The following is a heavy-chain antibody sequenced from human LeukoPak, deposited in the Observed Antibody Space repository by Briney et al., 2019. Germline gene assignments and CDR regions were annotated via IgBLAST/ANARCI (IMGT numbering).Heavy chain of an antibody. CDR1: GGSFSGYY. Sequence: PSETLSLTCAVYGGSFSGYYWSWIRQPPGKGLEWIGEINHGGSTNYNPSLKSRVTISVDTSKNQFSLKLGSVTAVDTAVYYCARGLSSSSSGGYYMDVWGKGTTVTVSS. V-gene: IGHV4-34*01. CDR2: INHGGST. CDR3: ARGLSSSSSGGYYMDV. D-gene: IGHD6-6*01. J-gene: IGHJ6*03.